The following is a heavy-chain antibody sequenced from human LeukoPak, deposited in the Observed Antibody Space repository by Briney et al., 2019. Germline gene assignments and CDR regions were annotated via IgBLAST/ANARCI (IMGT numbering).Heavy chain of an antibody. V-gene: IGHV1-69*04. CDR1: GGTFSSYA. CDR2: IIPILGIA. CDR3: ARDGGEWTMVRGVHFDY. Sequence: GASVKVSCKASGGTFSSYAISWVRQAPGQGLEWMGRIIPILGIANYAQKFQGRVTITADKSTSTAYMELSSLRSDDTAVYYCARDGGEWTMVRGVHFDYWGQGTLVTASS. J-gene: IGHJ4*02. D-gene: IGHD3-10*01.